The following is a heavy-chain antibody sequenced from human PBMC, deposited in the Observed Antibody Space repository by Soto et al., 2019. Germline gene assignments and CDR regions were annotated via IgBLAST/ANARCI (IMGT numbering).Heavy chain of an antibody. Sequence: GASVKVSCKASGGTFSSYAISWVRQAPGQGLEWMGGIIPIFGTANYAQKFQGRVTITADESTSTAYMELSSLRSEDTAVYYCASELGYSYGYSDDYYYGMDVWGQGTTVTVSS. J-gene: IGHJ6*02. D-gene: IGHD5-18*01. V-gene: IGHV1-69*13. CDR1: GGTFSSYA. CDR2: IIPIFGTA. CDR3: ASELGYSYGYSDDYYYGMDV.